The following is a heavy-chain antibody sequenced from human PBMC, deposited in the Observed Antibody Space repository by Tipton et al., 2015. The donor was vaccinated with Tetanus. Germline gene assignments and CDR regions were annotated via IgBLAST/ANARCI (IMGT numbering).Heavy chain of an antibody. J-gene: IGHJ6*02. CDR3: ARDRGDYIYYGMDV. Sequence: QVQLVQSGAEVKKPGASVKVPCKASGYTFTGYYIYWVRQAPGQGLEWMGWIDPNSGGTVYAQKFQGRVTMTRDTSISTAYMELRSLRSDDTAVYYCARDRGDYIYYGMDVWGPGTTVTVS. V-gene: IGHV1-2*02. CDR1: GYTFTGYY. CDR2: IDPNSGGT. D-gene: IGHD3-22*01.